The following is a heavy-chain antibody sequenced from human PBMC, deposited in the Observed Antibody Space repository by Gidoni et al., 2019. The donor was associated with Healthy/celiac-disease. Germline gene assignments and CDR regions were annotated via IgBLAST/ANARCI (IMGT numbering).Heavy chain of an antibody. J-gene: IGHJ4*02. CDR1: GFTVSSHY. Sequence: EVQLVESGGGLIQPGGSLRLSCAASGFTVSSHYRSWVRQAPGKGREWGSVIYSGGSTYYADSVKGRFTISRDNSKNTLYLQMNSRIAEDTAVYYCANTRGDYSSGWYSLYYFDYWGQGTLVTVSS. D-gene: IGHD6-19*01. V-gene: IGHV3-53*01. CDR2: IYSGGST. CDR3: ANTRGDYSSGWYSLYYFDY.